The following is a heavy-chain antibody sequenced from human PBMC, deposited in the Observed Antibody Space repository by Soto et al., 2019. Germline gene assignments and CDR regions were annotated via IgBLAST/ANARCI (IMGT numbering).Heavy chain of an antibody. V-gene: IGHV3-23*01. CDR1: GFTFSDHA. J-gene: IGHJ4*02. CDR3: ARDPGRAWSARIFDF. Sequence: GGSLRLSCEASGFTFSDHAMSWVRRAPGKGLEWVAAISDSVHGAVYADSVKGRFTISRDNSKNTLYLQMNRLRGEDTGVYYCARDPGRAWSARIFDFWGQGPVVTVSS. CDR2: ISDSVHGA. D-gene: IGHD6-19*01.